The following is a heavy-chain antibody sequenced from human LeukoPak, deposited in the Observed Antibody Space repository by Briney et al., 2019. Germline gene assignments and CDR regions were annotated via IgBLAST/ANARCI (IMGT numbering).Heavy chain of an antibody. CDR2: IGATGAT. Sequence: GGSLRLYCVASGFTFSNYEMLWVRQGRGGGLEWASAIGATGATYYADSVQGRFTISRDDAKTSLYLQMNSLRAGDTAVYFCARDLGTGSVYTNRFDPWGQGTLVTVSS. D-gene: IGHD1-1*01. J-gene: IGHJ5*02. V-gene: IGHV3-13*01. CDR1: GFTFSNYE. CDR3: ARDLGTGSVYTNRFDP.